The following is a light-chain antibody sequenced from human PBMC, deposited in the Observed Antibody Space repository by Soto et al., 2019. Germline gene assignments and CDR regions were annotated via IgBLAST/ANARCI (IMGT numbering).Light chain of an antibody. CDR2: GAY. Sequence: EIVLTQSPGTLSLSPGEGATLSCRASRSLSSTQLAWYQQKPGQAPRLLIYGAYNRGTGIPDRFSGSGSGTDFTLTITRLEPEDFAVYYCQHYDSSSRTFGQGTKVEIK. CDR3: QHYDSSSRT. J-gene: IGKJ1*01. CDR1: RSLSSTQ. V-gene: IGKV3-20*01.